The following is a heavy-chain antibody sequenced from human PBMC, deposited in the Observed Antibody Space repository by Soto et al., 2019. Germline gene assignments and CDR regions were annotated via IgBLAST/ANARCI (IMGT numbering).Heavy chain of an antibody. CDR3: ANVPFWCGSNRSYTEGFDY. Sequence: EVQLLEYGGGLAQPGGSLRLTGAASGFAFSDYAMSWVRQAPGKGLEWVSTVSGSASNTHYADSVKRRFTISRDNSKNILSAQTDSLRAEDTALYYWANVPFWCGSNRSYTEGFDYWGQGTLVIVSS. D-gene: IGHD3-3*01. CDR2: VSGSASNT. CDR1: GFAFSDYA. J-gene: IGHJ4*02. V-gene: IGHV3-23*01.